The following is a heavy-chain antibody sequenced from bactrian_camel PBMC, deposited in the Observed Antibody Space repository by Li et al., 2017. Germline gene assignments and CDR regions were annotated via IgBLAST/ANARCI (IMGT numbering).Heavy chain of an antibody. V-gene: IGHV3S53*01. J-gene: IGHJ4*01. Sequence: HVQLVESGGGSVQAGESLRLSCAAPGITAKHCGMDWYRTAPGKQRQWISGISTDGNTTYRDSVKGRFTISRDNAENTLTLQMNSLKPEDTAMYYCAADSQMTPDMWLIRHNIKTVRFRGQGTQVTVS. CDR3: AADSQMTPDMWLIRHNIKTVRF. CDR2: ISTDGNT. D-gene: IGHD1*01. CDR1: GITAKHCG.